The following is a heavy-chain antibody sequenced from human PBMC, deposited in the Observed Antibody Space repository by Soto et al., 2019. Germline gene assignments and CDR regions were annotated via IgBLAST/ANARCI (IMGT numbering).Heavy chain of an antibody. CDR1: GGTFSSYA. V-gene: IGHV1-69*01. CDR3: ARDVVVVPAAINPGNWYFDL. Sequence: QVQLVQSGAEVKKPGSSVKVSCKASGGTFSSYAISWVRQAPGQGLEGMGGIIPIFGTANYAQKFQGRVTITADESTSTAYMELSSLRSEDTAVYYCARDVVVVPAAINPGNWYFDLWGRGTLVTVSS. CDR2: IIPIFGTA. J-gene: IGHJ2*01. D-gene: IGHD2-2*01.